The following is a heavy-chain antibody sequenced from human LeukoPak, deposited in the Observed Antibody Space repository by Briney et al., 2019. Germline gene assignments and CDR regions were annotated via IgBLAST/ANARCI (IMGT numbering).Heavy chain of an antibody. CDR2: ISYDGSDK. D-gene: IGHD3-10*01. CDR1: GFTFSNYA. CDR3: AKDEPGSYSPSDY. Sequence: SLRLSCAASGFTFSNYAMHWVRQAPGKGLDWVAFISYDGSDKYYADSVKGRFTISRDNSKNTLYLQMNSLRPEDTAAYYCAKDEPGSYSPSDYWGQGTLVTVSS. J-gene: IGHJ4*02. V-gene: IGHV3-30*18.